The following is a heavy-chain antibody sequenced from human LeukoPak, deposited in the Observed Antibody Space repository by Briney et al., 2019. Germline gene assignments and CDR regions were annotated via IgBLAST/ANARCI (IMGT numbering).Heavy chain of an antibody. J-gene: IGHJ4*02. D-gene: IGHD3-22*01. CDR3: ARYAGDYDSSVGPYYFDY. CDR1: GGTFISYA. CDR2: IIPVFGTA. V-gene: IGHV1-69*13. Sequence: ASVKVSCKASGGTFISYAISWVRQAPGQGLEWMGGIIPVFGTANYAQKFQGRVTITADESTSTAYMELSSLRSEDTAVYYCARYAGDYDSSVGPYYFDYWGQGTLVTVSS.